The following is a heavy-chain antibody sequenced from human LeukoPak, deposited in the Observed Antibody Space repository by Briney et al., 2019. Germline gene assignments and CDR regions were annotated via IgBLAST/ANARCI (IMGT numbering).Heavy chain of an antibody. J-gene: IGHJ4*02. Sequence: GGALRLSCAASGFTFSSYALNWVRQAPGKGLEWVAAISGGGGRRYYADSVKGRFTISRYNSKNTLYLQSNSLRAEDTAVYHCAKHYGSGSYYNIGQYPFDYWGPGTLVTVSS. CDR2: ISGGGGRR. CDR3: AKHYGSGSYYNIGQYPFDY. D-gene: IGHD3-10*01. V-gene: IGHV3-23*01. CDR1: GFTFSSYA.